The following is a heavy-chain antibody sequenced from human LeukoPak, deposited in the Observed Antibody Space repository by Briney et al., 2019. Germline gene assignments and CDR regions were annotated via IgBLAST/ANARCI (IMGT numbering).Heavy chain of an antibody. CDR1: GGTFSSYA. CDR2: INPDSGGT. D-gene: IGHD4/OR15-4a*01. J-gene: IGHJ3*02. CDR3: ARDLANCDAFDI. V-gene: IGHV1-2*02. Sequence: ASVKVSCKASGGTFSSYAISWVRQAPGQGLEWMGWINPDSGGTNYAQKLQGRVTMTGDTAISTAYMELSRLRSDDTAVYYCARDLANCDAFDIWGQGTLVTVSS.